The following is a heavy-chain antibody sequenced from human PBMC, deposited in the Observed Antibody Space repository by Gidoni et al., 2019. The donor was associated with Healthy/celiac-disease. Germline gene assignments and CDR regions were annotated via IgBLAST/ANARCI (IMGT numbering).Heavy chain of an antibody. J-gene: IGHJ4*02. Sequence: EVQLVQSGAEVKKPGESLRISCQGSGYSFTSYWISWVRQRPGKGLERTGRIDPIDSYTNYSPSFQGHVTISADKSISTAYLQWSSLKASDTAMYYCARTYSSGWYHNWGQGTLVTVSS. CDR1: GYSFTSYW. V-gene: IGHV5-10-1*01. CDR3: ARTYSSGWYHN. CDR2: IDPIDSYT. D-gene: IGHD6-19*01.